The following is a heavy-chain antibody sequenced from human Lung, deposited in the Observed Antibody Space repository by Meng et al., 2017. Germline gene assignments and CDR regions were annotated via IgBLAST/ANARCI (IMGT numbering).Heavy chain of an antibody. Sequence: QWRLQQWGAGLLNPSETRSLTGVVSGGSFSDYYWSWIRQPPGKGLEWIGEINHSGSTNYNPSLESRATISVDTSQNNLSLKLSSVTAADSAVYYCARGPTTMAHDFDYWGQGTLVTVSS. D-gene: IGHD4-11*01. J-gene: IGHJ4*02. V-gene: IGHV4-34*01. CDR1: GGSFSDYY. CDR3: ARGPTTMAHDFDY. CDR2: INHSGST.